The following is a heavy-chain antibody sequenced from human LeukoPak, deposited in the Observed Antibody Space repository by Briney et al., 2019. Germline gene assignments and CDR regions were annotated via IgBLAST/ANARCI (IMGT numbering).Heavy chain of an antibody. V-gene: IGHV4-34*01. CDR3: ARYTGRLRYFDY. J-gene: IGHJ4*02. CDR2: INHSGST. Sequence: SETLSLTCAVYGGSFSGYYWSRIRQPPGKGLEWIGEINHSGSTNYNPSLKSRVTISVDTSKNQFSLKLSSVTAADTAVYYCARYTGRLRYFDYWGQGTLVTVSS. D-gene: IGHD2-2*02. CDR1: GGSFSGYY.